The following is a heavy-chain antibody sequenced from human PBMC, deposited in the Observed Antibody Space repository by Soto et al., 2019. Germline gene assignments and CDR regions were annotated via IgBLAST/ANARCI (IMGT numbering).Heavy chain of an antibody. CDR3: ARDLRDGYNWFDD. V-gene: IGHV3-33*01. D-gene: IGHD5-12*01. J-gene: IGHJ4*02. CDR2: IYYDGSNK. CDR1: GFTFSSYG. Sequence: GGSLRLSCAASGFTFSSYGMHWVRQAPGKGLEWVAVIYYDGSNKYYADSVKGRFTISRDNSKNTLYLQMNSLRAEDTAVYYCARDLRDGYNWFDDCGQGTRVTVAS.